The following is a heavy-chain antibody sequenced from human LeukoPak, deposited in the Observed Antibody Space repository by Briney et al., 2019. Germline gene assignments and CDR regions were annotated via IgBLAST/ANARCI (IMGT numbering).Heavy chain of an antibody. J-gene: IGHJ5*02. D-gene: IGHD2-2*02. V-gene: IGHV4-34*01. CDR2: INHGGST. CDR3: ARRLRCSSTSCYTGWFDP. CDR1: GGPFSGYY. Sequence: SETLSLTCAVYGGPFSGYYWSWIRQPPGKGLEWIGEINHGGSTNYNPSLESRVTISVDTSKNQFSLKLSSVTAADTAVYYCARRLRCSSTSCYTGWFDPWGQGTLVTVSS.